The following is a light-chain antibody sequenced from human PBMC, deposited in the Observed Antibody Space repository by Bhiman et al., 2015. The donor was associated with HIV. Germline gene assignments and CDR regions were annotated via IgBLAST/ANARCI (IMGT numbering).Light chain of an antibody. CDR1: DLGGRY. CDR2: QDN. Sequence: SYEVTQPLSVSVSPGETASITCSGDDLGGRYVSWYRQKSGQSPVLVMFQDNKRPSGIPERFAGSISGNTATLTISETQVMDESDYYCQSSDGHSVVFGGGTKLTVL. J-gene: IGLJ2*01. V-gene: IGLV3-1*01. CDR3: QSSDGHSVV.